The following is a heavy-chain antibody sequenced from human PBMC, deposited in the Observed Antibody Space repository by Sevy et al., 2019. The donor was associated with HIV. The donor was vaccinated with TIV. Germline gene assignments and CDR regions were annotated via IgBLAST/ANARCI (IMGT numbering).Heavy chain of an antibody. CDR1: GFTFSSHA. Sequence: GGSLRLSCAASGFTFSSHAMHWVRQAPGKGLDWVAVISSDGNSQYSADSVKGRLTISRDNSKNTLDLQMDSLRVEDTAVYYCARDLISGSYSQSLDYWGQGTLVTVSS. V-gene: IGHV3-30*04. J-gene: IGHJ4*02. CDR2: ISSDGNSQ. CDR3: ARDLISGSYSQSLDY. D-gene: IGHD1-26*01.